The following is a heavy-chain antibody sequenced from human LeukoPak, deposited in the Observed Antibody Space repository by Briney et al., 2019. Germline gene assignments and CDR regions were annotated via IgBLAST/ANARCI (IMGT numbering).Heavy chain of an antibody. Sequence: GGSLRLSCAASGFTFNTYTMSWVRQAPGKGLEWVSAISGSGGSTYYADSVKGRFTISRDNSKNTLYLQMNSLRAEDTAVYYCAKAVHSSGYSPTDYWGQGTLVTVSS. CDR3: AKAVHSSGYSPTDY. CDR2: ISGSGGST. V-gene: IGHV3-23*01. D-gene: IGHD3-22*01. CDR1: GFTFNTYT. J-gene: IGHJ4*02.